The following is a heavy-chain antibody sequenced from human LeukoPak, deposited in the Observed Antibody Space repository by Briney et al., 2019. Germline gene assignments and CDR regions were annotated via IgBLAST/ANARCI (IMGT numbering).Heavy chain of an antibody. Sequence: SQTLSLTCTVSGGSISSGSFYWSWIRQPAGKGLEWIGRIYTTGSTNFNPSLKSRVTVSLDTSKNQFSLNLNSVTAADTAVYYCARGSGEWQLRGTFHIWGQGTMVTVSS. CDR1: GGSISSGSFY. V-gene: IGHV4-61*02. J-gene: IGHJ3*02. D-gene: IGHD4-17*01. CDR3: ARGSGEWQLRGTFHI. CDR2: IYTTGST.